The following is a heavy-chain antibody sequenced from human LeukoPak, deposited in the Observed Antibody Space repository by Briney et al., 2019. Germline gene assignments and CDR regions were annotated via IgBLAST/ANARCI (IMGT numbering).Heavy chain of an antibody. Sequence: GESLQISCKGSGYSFNRFWIGWVRQMPGKGLEWMGIIYPGDSDTRYSPSFQGQVAISADKSISTAYLQWTSLKASDSAMYYCARLRTYGDYALDYWGQGTLVTVSS. CDR2: IYPGDSDT. CDR3: ARLRTYGDYALDY. V-gene: IGHV5-51*01. D-gene: IGHD4-17*01. CDR1: GYSFNRFW. J-gene: IGHJ4*02.